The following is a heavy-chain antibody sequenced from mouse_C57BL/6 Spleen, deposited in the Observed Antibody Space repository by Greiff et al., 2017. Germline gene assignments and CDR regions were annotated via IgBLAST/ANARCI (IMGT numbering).Heavy chain of an antibody. J-gene: IGHJ4*01. CDR2: ISSGSSTI. D-gene: IGHD2-12*01. V-gene: IGHV5-17*01. CDR1: GFTFSDYG. Sequence: EVKVVESGGGLVKPGGSLKLSCAASGFTFSDYGLHWVRQAPEKGLEWVAYISSGSSTIYYADTVKGRFTISRDNAKNTLFLQMTSLRSEDTAMYYCARRSYGGMDYWGQGTSVTVSS. CDR3: ARRSYGGMDY.